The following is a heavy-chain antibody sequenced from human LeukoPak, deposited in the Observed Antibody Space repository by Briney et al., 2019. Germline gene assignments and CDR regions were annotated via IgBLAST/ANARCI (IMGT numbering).Heavy chain of an antibody. CDR2: ISWNSGSI. D-gene: IGHD6-13*01. Sequence: PGRSLRHSCAASGFTFDDYAMHWVRQAPGKGLEWVSGISWNSGSIGYADSVKGRFTISRDNAKNSLYLQMNSLRAEDTALYYCAKDIAAAGTGSFDYWGQGTLVTVSS. CDR3: AKDIAAAGTGSFDY. CDR1: GFTFDDYA. V-gene: IGHV3-9*01. J-gene: IGHJ4*02.